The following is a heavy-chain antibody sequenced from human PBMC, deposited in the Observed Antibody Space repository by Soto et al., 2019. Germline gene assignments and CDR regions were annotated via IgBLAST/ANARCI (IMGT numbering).Heavy chain of an antibody. Sequence: GGSLRLSCAASGFTFSSYGMHWVRQAPGKGLEWVAVISYDGSNKYYADSVKGRFTISRDNSKNTLYLQMNSLRAEDTAVYYCAKDPLRYDFWSGYPVRATYYYNGTDVWGKGTMVTVSS. CDR1: GFTFSSYG. V-gene: IGHV3-30*18. D-gene: IGHD3-3*01. CDR2: ISYDGSNK. J-gene: IGHJ6*04. CDR3: AKDPLRYDFWSGYPVRATYYYNGTDV.